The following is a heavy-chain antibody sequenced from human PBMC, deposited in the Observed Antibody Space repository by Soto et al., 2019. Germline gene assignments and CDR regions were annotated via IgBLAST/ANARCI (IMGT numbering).Heavy chain of an antibody. CDR1: GYTFTGYY. CDR3: AILLGYCSSTSCSADYGMDV. J-gene: IGHJ6*02. V-gene: IGHV1-2*04. CDR2: INPNSGGT. Sequence: ASVKVSCMASGYTFTGYYMHWVRQAPGQGLEWMGWINPNSGGTNYAQKFQGWVTMTRDTSISTAYMELSRLRSDDTAVYYCAILLGYCSSTSCSADYGMDVWGQGTTVTVSS. D-gene: IGHD2-2*01.